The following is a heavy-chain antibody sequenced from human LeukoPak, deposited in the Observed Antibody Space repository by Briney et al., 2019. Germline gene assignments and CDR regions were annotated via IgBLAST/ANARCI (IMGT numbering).Heavy chain of an antibody. V-gene: IGHV4-39*01. Sequence: KPSETLSLTCTVSGGSISSSSYYWGWIRQPPGKGLEWIGSIYYSGSTYYNPSLKSRVTISVDTSKNQFSLKLSSVTAADTAVYYCARGLGYCSSTSCYNYFDYWGQGTLVTVSS. CDR2: IYYSGST. CDR1: GGSISSSSYY. D-gene: IGHD2-2*02. CDR3: ARGLGYCSSTSCYNYFDY. J-gene: IGHJ4*02.